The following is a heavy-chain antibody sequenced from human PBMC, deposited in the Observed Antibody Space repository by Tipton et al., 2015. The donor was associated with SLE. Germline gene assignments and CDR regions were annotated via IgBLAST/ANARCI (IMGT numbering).Heavy chain of an antibody. CDR3: ARERIGAGGTIFDY. V-gene: IGHV1-46*02. J-gene: IGHJ4*02. Sequence: QSGAEVKMPGASVRVSCKASGYTFNTYFIHWVRQAPGQGLEWMGILNPSDGSANYPQKFQGRVTMTRDTSTRTVYMELSSLRSDDTAVYFCARERIGAGGTIFDYWGQGTLVTV. CDR2: LNPSDGSA. D-gene: IGHD6-13*01. CDR1: GYTFNTYF.